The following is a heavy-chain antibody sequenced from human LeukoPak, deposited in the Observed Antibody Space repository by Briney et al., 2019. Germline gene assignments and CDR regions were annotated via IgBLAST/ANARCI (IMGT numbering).Heavy chain of an antibody. Sequence: GGSLRLSCAASGLSFNNYNMNWVRQAPGKGLEWVSSISPSSNYIYYADSMKGRFTISRDNAKNSLYLQMSSLRAEDTAVFYCVRERDIGSGFDYWGQGTLVTVSS. CDR3: VRERDIGSGFDY. D-gene: IGHD5-12*01. V-gene: IGHV3-21*01. CDR1: GLSFNNYN. J-gene: IGHJ4*02. CDR2: ISPSSNYI.